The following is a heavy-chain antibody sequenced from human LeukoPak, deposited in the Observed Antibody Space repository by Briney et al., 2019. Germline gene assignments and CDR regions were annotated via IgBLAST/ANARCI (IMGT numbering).Heavy chain of an antibody. CDR2: INPNSGGT. J-gene: IGHJ4*02. D-gene: IGHD3-22*01. Sequence: ASVKVPCKASGYTFTGYYMHWVRQAPGQGLEWMGRINPNSGGTNYAQKFQGRVTMTRDTSISTAYMELSRLRSDDTAVYYCAILTYYYDSSGYFTTFDYWGQGTLVTVSS. CDR3: AILTYYYDSSGYFTTFDY. V-gene: IGHV1-2*06. CDR1: GYTFTGYY.